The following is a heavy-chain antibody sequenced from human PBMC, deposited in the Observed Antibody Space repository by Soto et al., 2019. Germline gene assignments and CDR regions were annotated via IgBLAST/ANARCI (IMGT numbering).Heavy chain of an antibody. CDR1: GGCISSSSYY. V-gene: IGHV4-39*01. Sequence: SETLSLTCTVSGGCISSSSYYWGWIRQPPGKGLEWIGSIYYSGSTYYNPSLKSRVTISVDTSKNQFSLKLSSVTAADTAVYYCARHQTYGDYVPYYFDYWGQGTLVTVSS. CDR2: IYYSGST. D-gene: IGHD4-17*01. CDR3: ARHQTYGDYVPYYFDY. J-gene: IGHJ4*02.